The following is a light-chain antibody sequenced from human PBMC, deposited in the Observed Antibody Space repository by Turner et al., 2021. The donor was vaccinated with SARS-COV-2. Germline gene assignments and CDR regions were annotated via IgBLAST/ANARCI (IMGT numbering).Light chain of an antibody. CDR3: QQYNNWREEKMCS. CDR1: QSVYNN. J-gene: IGKJ2*04. Sequence: EIVMTQSPGTLSVSPGERATLSCRASQSVYNNLAWYQQKPGQAPRLLIYGASIRVRGIPARFSGSGSGTDFTLTISTLQSDDFAVYYCQQYNNWREEKMCSFGQGTKLEI. V-gene: IGKV3D-15*03. CDR2: GAS.